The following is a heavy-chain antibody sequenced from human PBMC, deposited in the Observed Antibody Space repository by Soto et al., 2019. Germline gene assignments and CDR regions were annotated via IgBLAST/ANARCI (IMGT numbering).Heavy chain of an antibody. Sequence: ASVKVSCKASGGTFSSYAISWVRQAPGQGLEWMGGIIPIFGTANYAQKFQGRVTITADKSTSTAYMELSSLRSEDTAVYYCARGRRIVVVTAIPWGHFDYWGQGTLVTVSS. J-gene: IGHJ4*02. CDR3: ARGRRIVVVTAIPWGHFDY. CDR2: IIPIFGTA. CDR1: GGTFSSYA. D-gene: IGHD2-21*02. V-gene: IGHV1-69*06.